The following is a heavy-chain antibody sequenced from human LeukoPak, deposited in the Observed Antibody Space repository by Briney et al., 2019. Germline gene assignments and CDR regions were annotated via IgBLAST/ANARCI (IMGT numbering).Heavy chain of an antibody. V-gene: IGHV3-30-3*01. Sequence: GGSLRLSCAASGFTFRSYAMHWVRQAPGKGLGWVAVISYDGSNKHYADSVKGRFTISRDNSKNTLYLQMNSLRAEDTAVYYCAKKPVEWLFNLFDYWGQGTLVTVSS. J-gene: IGHJ4*02. CDR2: ISYDGSNK. D-gene: IGHD3-3*01. CDR1: GFTFRSYA. CDR3: AKKPVEWLFNLFDY.